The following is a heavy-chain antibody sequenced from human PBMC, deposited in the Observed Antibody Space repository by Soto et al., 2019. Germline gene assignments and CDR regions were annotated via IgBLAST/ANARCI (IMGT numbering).Heavy chain of an antibody. CDR1: GGSISSGGYY. D-gene: IGHD1-7*01. Sequence: SETLSLTCTVSGGSISSGGYYWSWIRQHPGKGLEWIGYIYYSGSTYYNPSLKSRVTISVDTSKNQFSLKLSSVTAADTAVYYCARGATGTTGWFDPWGQGTLVTVSS. J-gene: IGHJ5*02. CDR2: IYYSGST. CDR3: ARGATGTTGWFDP. V-gene: IGHV4-31*03.